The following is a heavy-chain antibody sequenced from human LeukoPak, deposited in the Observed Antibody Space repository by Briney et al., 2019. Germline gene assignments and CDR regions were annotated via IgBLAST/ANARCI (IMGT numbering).Heavy chain of an antibody. Sequence: SQTLSLTCTVSGGSISSGGYYWSWIRQPPGKGLEWIGYIYHSGSTYYNPSLKSRVTISVDRSKNQFSLKLSSVSTADTAVYYCARVPDVLLWFGELDPSYNWFDPWGQGTLVTVSS. CDR3: ARVPDVLLWFGELDPSYNWFDP. V-gene: IGHV4-30-2*01. CDR2: IYHSGST. CDR1: GGSISSGGYY. J-gene: IGHJ5*02. D-gene: IGHD3-10*01.